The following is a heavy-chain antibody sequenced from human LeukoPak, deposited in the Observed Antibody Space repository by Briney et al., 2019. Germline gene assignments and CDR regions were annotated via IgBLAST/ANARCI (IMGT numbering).Heavy chain of an antibody. CDR3: ARGVLLYYYGMDV. J-gene: IGHJ6*02. CDR1: GGSISSSNW. D-gene: IGHD2-8*01. V-gene: IGHV4-4*02. CDR2: IYHSGST. Sequence: KPSETLSLTCAVSGGSISSSNWWSWVRQPPGKGLEWIGEIYHSGSTNYNPSLKSRVTISVDKSKNQFSLKLSSVTAADTAVYYCARGVLLYYYGMDVWGQGTTVTVSS.